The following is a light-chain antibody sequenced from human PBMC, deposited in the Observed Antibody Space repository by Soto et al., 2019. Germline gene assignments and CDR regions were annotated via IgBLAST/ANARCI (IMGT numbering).Light chain of an antibody. Sequence: ELVLTPSPATLSVSPGDRATLSCRASESVSSNVAWYQQKPGETPRLLIYGASTRSTGVPPRFSSSRSGTEYTLTISSSLSEDVAVYYCQQYCNWPPYTFGQGTKVDIK. J-gene: IGKJ2*01. CDR2: GAS. CDR3: QQYCNWPPYT. CDR1: ESVSSN. V-gene: IGKV3-15*01.